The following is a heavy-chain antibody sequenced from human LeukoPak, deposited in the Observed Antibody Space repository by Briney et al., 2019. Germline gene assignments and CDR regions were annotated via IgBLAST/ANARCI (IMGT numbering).Heavy chain of an antibody. J-gene: IGHJ6*03. CDR2: IYTRGTT. Sequence: PSETLSLTCTVSGGSIRSGSYYWSWIRQPAGKGLEWIGHIYTRGTTNYNPSVKSRVTVSLDTSKNQISLKLSSVTAADTAIYYCARVYTVMGATTVDHYHYYMDVWGKGTTLTVSS. D-gene: IGHD5-18*01. V-gene: IGHV4-61*09. CDR3: ARVYTVMGATTVDHYHYYMDV. CDR1: GGSIRSGSYY.